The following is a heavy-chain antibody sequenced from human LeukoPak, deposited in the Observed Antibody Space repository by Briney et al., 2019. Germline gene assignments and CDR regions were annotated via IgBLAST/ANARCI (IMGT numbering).Heavy chain of an antibody. CDR1: GYTFTGYY. CDR2: INPNSGGT. V-gene: IGHV1-2*02. Sequence: ASVKVSCKASGYTFTGYYMHWVRQAPGQGLEWMGWINPNSGGTNYAQKFQGRVTMTRDTSISTAYMELSRLRSDDTAVYYCARATSKGSYRAGGGCWGQGTLVTVPS. J-gene: IGHJ4*02. D-gene: IGHD1-26*01. CDR3: ARATSKGSYRAGGGC.